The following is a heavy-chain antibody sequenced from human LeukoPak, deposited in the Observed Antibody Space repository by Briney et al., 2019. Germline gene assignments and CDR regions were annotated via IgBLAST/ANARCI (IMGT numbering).Heavy chain of an antibody. CDR1: GYSISSGYY. J-gene: IGHJ4*02. Sequence: TSETLSLTCTVSGYSISSGYYWGWIRQPPGKGLEWIGSIYHSGSTFDNPSLKSRVTISVDTSKNQFSLKLSSVTAADTAVYYCARDRGDGYDYFWDYWGQGTLVTVSS. V-gene: IGHV4-38-2*02. CDR2: IYHSGST. D-gene: IGHD5-12*01. CDR3: ARDRGDGYDYFWDY.